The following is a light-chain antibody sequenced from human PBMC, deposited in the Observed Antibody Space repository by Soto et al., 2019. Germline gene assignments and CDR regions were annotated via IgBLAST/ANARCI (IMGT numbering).Light chain of an antibody. V-gene: IGKV3-15*01. CDR1: QRVSGN. CDR2: GAS. Sequence: IVLTQSPATLSVSPGERATLFCRASQRVSGNLAWYQQKPGQAPRLLMYGASIRATGFPDRFSGSGSGTEFTLTISSLQSEDFAAYYCQQYTHWPPLTFGGGTKVDIK. J-gene: IGKJ4*01. CDR3: QQYTHWPPLT.